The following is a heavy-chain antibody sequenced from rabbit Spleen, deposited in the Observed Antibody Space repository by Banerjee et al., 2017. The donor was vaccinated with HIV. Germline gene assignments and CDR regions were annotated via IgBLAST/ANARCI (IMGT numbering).Heavy chain of an antibody. CDR1: GFSLSSYA. J-gene: IGHJ2*01. D-gene: IGHD1-1*01. CDR2: ASSRGGI. Sequence: QSLEESGGRLVTPGTPLTLTCTVSGFSLSSYAVSWVRQTPGKGLEWIGAASSRGGIYYASWAKGRFTISKTSTTVDLKITGPTTEDTATYFCARTHTDSSSYSGWGPGTLVTVS. V-gene: IGHV1S69*01. CDR3: ARTHTDSSSYSG.